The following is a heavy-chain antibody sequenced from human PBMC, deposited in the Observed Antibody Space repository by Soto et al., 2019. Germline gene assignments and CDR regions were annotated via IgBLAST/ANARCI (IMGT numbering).Heavy chain of an antibody. CDR3: ARTNYDYVWGSYSFDY. V-gene: IGHV4-30-4*01. D-gene: IGHD3-16*01. Sequence: SETLSLTCTVSGGSVNSGDYYWSWIRQPPGKGLDWIGYISYSGTTYYKPSLRSRITISLHTSKNQFSLRLASVTAADTAVYYCARTNYDYVWGSYSFDYWGQGTLVTVSS. CDR1: GGSVNSGDYY. J-gene: IGHJ4*02. CDR2: ISYSGTT.